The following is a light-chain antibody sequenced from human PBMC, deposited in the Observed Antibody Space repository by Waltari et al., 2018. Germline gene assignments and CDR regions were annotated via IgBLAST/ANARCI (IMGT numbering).Light chain of an antibody. CDR2: RND. CDR3: ATWDDNLSHWV. Sequence: QSVLTQPPSASGTPGQGVTIPCSGSSPNLGSNYVYWYQQPPGTAPKLLIYRNDQRPSGVPARFSGSKSGTSASLDISGLRSEDEADYHCATWDDNLSHWVFGGGTKMTVL. CDR1: SPNLGSNY. J-gene: IGLJ3*02. V-gene: IGLV1-47*01.